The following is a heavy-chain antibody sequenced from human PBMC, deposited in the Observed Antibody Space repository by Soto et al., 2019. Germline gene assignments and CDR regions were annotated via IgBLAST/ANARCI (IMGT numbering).Heavy chain of an antibody. Sequence: QVQLVQSGAEVKRPGSSVKVSCKASGDTFNFYSINWVRQAPGLGLEWMGRVNPIVSMSNYAQKLQGRVTXTXDXXKSTAYMELSSLRSEDTAIYYCASSYGSGYRAFDYWGQGALVTVSS. CDR1: GDTFNFYS. V-gene: IGHV1-69*02. CDR3: ASSYGSGYRAFDY. J-gene: IGHJ4*02. CDR2: VNPIVSMS. D-gene: IGHD3-10*01.